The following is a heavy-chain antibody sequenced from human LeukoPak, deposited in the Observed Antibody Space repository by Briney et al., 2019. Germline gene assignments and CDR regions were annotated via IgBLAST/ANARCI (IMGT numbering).Heavy chain of an antibody. CDR3: ARNEYCSSTSCSHPYYYYYMDV. D-gene: IGHD2-2*01. J-gene: IGHJ6*03. CDR2: ISSSGSTI. V-gene: IGHV3-11*04. Sequence: GGSLRLSCAASGFTFSDYYMSWIRQAPGKGLEWVSYISSSGSTIYYADSVKGRFTISRDNAKNSLYLQMNSLRAEDTAVYYCARNEYCSSTSCSHPYYYYYMDVWGKGTTVTVSS. CDR1: GFTFSDYY.